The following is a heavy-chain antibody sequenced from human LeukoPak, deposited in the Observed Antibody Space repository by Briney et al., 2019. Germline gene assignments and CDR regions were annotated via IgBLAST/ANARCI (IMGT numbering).Heavy chain of an antibody. V-gene: IGHV3-33*06. CDR3: AKDLYYDSSGPFDY. J-gene: IGHJ4*02. CDR2: IWYDGSNK. Sequence: GGSLGLSCAASGFTFSSYGMHWVRQAPGKGLEWVAVIWYDGSNKYYADSVKGRFTISRDNSKNTLYLQMNSLRAEDTAVYYCAKDLYYDSSGPFDYWGQGTLVTVSS. CDR1: GFTFSSYG. D-gene: IGHD3-22*01.